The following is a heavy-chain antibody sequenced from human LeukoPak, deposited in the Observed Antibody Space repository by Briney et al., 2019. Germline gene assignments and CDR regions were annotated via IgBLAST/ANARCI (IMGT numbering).Heavy chain of an antibody. J-gene: IGHJ4*02. CDR3: ARVHSYCSSTSCLDY. CDR1: GYTFTSYG. D-gene: IGHD2-2*01. V-gene: IGHV1-18*01. Sequence: ASVKVSCKASGYTFTSYGISWVRQAPGQGLEWMGWISAYNGNSNYAQKFQGRVTMTTDTSTSTGYMELRSLRSDDTAVYYCARVHSYCSSTSCLDYWGQGTLVTVSS. CDR2: ISAYNGNS.